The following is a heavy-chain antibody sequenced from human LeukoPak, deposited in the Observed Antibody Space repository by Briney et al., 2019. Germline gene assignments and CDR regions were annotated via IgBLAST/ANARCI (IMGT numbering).Heavy chain of an antibody. D-gene: IGHD3-9*01. V-gene: IGHV1-69*04. CDR3: ARDPDTDWYTDH. CDR1: GGTFSSYA. J-gene: IGHJ5*02. Sequence: GASVKVPCKASGGTFSSYAITWVRQAPGQGLEWIGRIIPIFGITNYAQKFQSRVTITADKSTSTAYMELSSLKSEDTAVYYCARDPDTDWYTDHWGQGNLVTVSS. CDR2: IIPIFGIT.